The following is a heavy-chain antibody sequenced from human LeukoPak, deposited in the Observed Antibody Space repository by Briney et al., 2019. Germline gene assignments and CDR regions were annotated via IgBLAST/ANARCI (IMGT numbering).Heavy chain of an antibody. CDR1: GYTFTSYG. V-gene: IGHV1-18*01. CDR2: ISAYNGNT. J-gene: IGHJ4*02. D-gene: IGHD6-19*01. Sequence: ASVKVSCKASGYTFTSYGISWVRQAPGQGLERMGWISAYNGNTNYAQKLQGRVTMTTDTSTSTAYMELRSLRSDDTAVYYCARDEGSSGWYQGSTVGHWGQGTLVTVSS. CDR3: ARDEGSSGWYQGSTVGH.